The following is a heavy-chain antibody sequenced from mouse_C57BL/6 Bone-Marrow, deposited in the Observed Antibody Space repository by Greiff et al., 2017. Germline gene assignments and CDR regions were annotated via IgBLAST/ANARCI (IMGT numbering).Heavy chain of an antibody. Sequence: EVMLVESGGGLVQPGGSLSLSCAASGFTFTDYYMSWVRQPPGKALEWLGFIRNKANGYKTEYSASVKGRFTISRDNSQSILYLQMNALRAEDSATYYCARFYYGSSYGYFDVWGTGTTVTVSS. CDR2: IRNKANGYKT. CDR3: ARFYYGSSYGYFDV. CDR1: GFTFTDYY. J-gene: IGHJ1*03. V-gene: IGHV7-3*01. D-gene: IGHD1-1*01.